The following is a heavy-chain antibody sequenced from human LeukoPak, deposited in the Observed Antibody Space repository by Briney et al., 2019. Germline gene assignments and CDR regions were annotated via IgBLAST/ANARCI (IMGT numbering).Heavy chain of an antibody. CDR3: ARAPYSSSWFDS. CDR1: GGTFSSYA. D-gene: IGHD6-13*01. V-gene: IGHV1-69*01. J-gene: IGHJ5*01. Sequence: SVKVSCKASGGTFSSYAISWVRQAPGQGLEWMGGIIPIFGTANYAQKFQGRVTITADESTSTAYMELSSLKSEDTAVYYCARAPYSSSWFDSWGQGTLVTVSS. CDR2: IIPIFGTA.